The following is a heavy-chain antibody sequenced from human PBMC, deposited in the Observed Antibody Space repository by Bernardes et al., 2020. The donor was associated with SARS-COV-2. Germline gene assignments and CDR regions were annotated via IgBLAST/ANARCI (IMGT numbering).Heavy chain of an antibody. D-gene: IGHD2-2*01. CDR3: AKGTILGYCSSTSCYQSPRFFDY. CDR1: GFTFSSYA. Sequence: GGSLRLSCAASGFTFSSYAMSWVRQAPGKGLEWVSAISGSGGSTYYADSVKGRFTISRDNSKNTLYLQMNSLRAEDTAVYYCAKGTILGYCSSTSCYQSPRFFDYWGQGTLVTVSS. CDR2: ISGSGGST. V-gene: IGHV3-23*01. J-gene: IGHJ4*02.